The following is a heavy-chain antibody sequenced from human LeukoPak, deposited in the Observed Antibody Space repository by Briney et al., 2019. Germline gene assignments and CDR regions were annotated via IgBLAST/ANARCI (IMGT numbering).Heavy chain of an antibody. D-gene: IGHD1-26*01. Sequence: ASVKVSCKVSGYTLTELSMHWVRQAPGKGLEWMGGFDPEDGETIYAQKLQGRVTMTTDTSTSTAYIELRSLRSDDTAVYYCARVYSGSRAYFDYWGRGTLVTVSS. CDR2: FDPEDGET. CDR1: GYTLTELS. V-gene: IGHV1-24*01. J-gene: IGHJ4*02. CDR3: ARVYSGSRAYFDY.